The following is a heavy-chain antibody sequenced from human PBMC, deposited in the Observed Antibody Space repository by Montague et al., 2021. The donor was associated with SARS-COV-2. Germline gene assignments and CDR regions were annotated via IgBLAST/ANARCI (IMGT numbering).Heavy chain of an antibody. D-gene: IGHD2-15*01. Sequence: SLRLSCAASGFTFSSYAMSWVRQAPGKGLEWVSVIYSGYPNTYYADSVKGRFTISRDNSKNTLYLQMNSLRAEDTAVYYCAKGGCSGGICYLYNWFDPWGQGTLVTVSS. CDR2: IYSGYPNT. V-gene: IGHV3-23*03. CDR1: GFTFSSYA. CDR3: AKGGCSGGICYLYNWFDP. J-gene: IGHJ5*02.